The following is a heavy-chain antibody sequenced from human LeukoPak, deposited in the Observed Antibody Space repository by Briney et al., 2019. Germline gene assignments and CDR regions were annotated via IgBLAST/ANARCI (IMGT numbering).Heavy chain of an antibody. Sequence: GGSLRLSCAASGFTFDDYAMHWVRHAPGKGLEWVSGISWNSGSIGYADSVKGRFTISRDNAKNSLYLQMNSLRAEDTALYYCAKSDRIVGATAAFDIWGQGTMVTVSS. D-gene: IGHD1-26*01. V-gene: IGHV3-9*01. CDR1: GFTFDDYA. CDR2: ISWNSGSI. CDR3: AKSDRIVGATAAFDI. J-gene: IGHJ3*02.